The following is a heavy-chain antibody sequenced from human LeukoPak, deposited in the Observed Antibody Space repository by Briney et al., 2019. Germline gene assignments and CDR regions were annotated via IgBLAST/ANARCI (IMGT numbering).Heavy chain of an antibody. CDR3: ARGFRFGEWNFDY. V-gene: IGHV4-34*01. J-gene: IGHJ4*02. CDR1: GGSFSGYY. CDR2: INHSGST. Sequence: PSETLSLTCAVYGGSFSGYYWSWIRQPPGKGLEWIGEINHSGSTNYNPSLKSRVTISVDTSQNQFSLKLSSVTAADTAVYYCARGFRFGEWNFDYWGQGTLVTVSS. D-gene: IGHD3-10*01.